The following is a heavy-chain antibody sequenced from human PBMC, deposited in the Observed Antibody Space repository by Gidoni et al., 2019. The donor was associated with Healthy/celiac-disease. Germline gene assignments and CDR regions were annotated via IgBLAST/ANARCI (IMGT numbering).Heavy chain of an antibody. D-gene: IGHD6-6*01. V-gene: IGHV3-9*01. Sequence: EVQLVESGGGLVQPGSSLRLSCAASGFTFDDYAMHWVRQAPGKGLEWVSGISWNSGSIGYADSVKGRFTISRDNAKNSLYLQMNSLRAEDTALYYCAKDIAARPAGWFDPWGQGTLVTVSS. CDR2: ISWNSGSI. CDR3: AKDIAARPAGWFDP. J-gene: IGHJ5*02. CDR1: GFTFDDYA.